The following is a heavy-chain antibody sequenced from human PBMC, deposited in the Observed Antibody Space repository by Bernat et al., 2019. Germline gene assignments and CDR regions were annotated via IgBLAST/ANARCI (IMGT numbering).Heavy chain of an antibody. J-gene: IGHJ4*02. CDR1: GFTFSSYG. Sequence: QVHLVESGGGVVQPGRSLRLSCAASGFTFSSYGMHWVRQAPGKGLEWVALIWYDGSNKYYAESVKGRFTISRDNSKSTLSLQMNSLRAEDTAVYYCARDPDYGDYTYYFDYWGQGTLVTVSS. CDR3: ARDPDYGDYTYYFDY. CDR2: IWYDGSNK. V-gene: IGHV3-33*01. D-gene: IGHD4-17*01.